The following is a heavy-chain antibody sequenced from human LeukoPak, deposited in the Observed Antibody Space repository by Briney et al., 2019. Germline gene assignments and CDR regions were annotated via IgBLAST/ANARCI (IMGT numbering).Heavy chain of an antibody. V-gene: IGHV4-61*02. CDR2: INTNGNT. D-gene: IGHD3-10*01. CDR3: ARSSGSGSRNYYYYPLDV. J-gene: IGHJ6*02. CDR1: GYSINSGAYY. Sequence: SETLSLTCTVSGYSINSGAYYWSWIRQPAGKGLEWVGRINTNGNTNYNPSLKSRVTIPVDTSKNQFSLKLTSVTAADTAVYYCARSSGSGSRNYYYYPLDVWGQGTTVTVSS.